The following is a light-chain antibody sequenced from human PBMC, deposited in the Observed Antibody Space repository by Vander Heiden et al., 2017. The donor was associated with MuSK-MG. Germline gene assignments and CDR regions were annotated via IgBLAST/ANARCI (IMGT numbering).Light chain of an antibody. CDR2: DAS. CDR1: QSVSSY. V-gene: IGKV3-11*01. CDR3: QQRSNWPTT. J-gene: IGKJ1*01. Sequence: EIVLTQSPATLSLSPGERATLSCRASQSVSSYLAWYQQKPGQAPRLLIYDASNRATGIPARLSGSGSGTDFTLTISSREPEDFAVYYCQQRSNWPTTLGKGTRWKSN.